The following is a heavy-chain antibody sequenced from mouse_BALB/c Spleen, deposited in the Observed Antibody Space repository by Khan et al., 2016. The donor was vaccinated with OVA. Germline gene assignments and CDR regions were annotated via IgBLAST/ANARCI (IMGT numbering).Heavy chain of an antibody. J-gene: IGHJ3*01. CDR3: ARRNYFGYTFAY. CDR1: GYTFTDYY. CDR2: ISPGSGDN. D-gene: IGHD1-2*01. Sequence: QVQLQQSGAELARPGASVKLSCKASGYTFTDYYINWVKQRTGQGLEWIGEISPGSGDNYYNERFKGKATLTADKSSITAYMQRSSLTSEASAVYFCARRNYFGYTFAYWGQGTLVTVSA. V-gene: IGHV1-77*01.